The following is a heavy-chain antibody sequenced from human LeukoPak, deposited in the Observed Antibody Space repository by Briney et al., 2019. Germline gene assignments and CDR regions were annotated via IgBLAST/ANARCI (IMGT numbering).Heavy chain of an antibody. V-gene: IGHV4-34*01. CDR3: ARGNYDSGGYYTYYYYGMDV. CDR1: GGSFSGYY. J-gene: IGHJ6*02. CDR2: INHSGST. Sequence: SETLSLTCAVYGGSFSGYYWSWIRQPPGKGLEWIGEINHSGSTNYNPSLKSRVTISVDTSKNQFSLKLSSVTAADTAVYYCARGNYDSGGYYTYYYYGMDVWGQGTTVTVSS. D-gene: IGHD3-22*01.